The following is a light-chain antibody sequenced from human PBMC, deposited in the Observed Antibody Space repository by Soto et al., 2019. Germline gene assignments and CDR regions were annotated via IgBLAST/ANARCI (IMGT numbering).Light chain of an antibody. CDR2: GAS. J-gene: IGKJ3*01. CDR3: QHYGRSPFT. Sequence: EIVLTQSPGTLSLSPGERVILSCRASQSVSNNYLAWYQQKPGQAPRLLIYGASSTATGIPDRFSGSGSGTDFTLTISRLEPEDFAVYYCQHYGRSPFTFGPGTKVDIK. V-gene: IGKV3-20*01. CDR1: QSVSNNY.